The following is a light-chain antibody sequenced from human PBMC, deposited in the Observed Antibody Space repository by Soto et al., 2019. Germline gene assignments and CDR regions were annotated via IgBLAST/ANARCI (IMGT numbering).Light chain of an antibody. Sequence: EIVLTQSPATLSLSPGERATLSCRASQSVSSYLAWYQQKPGQAPRLLIYDASTRATGVPARFSGSGSGTDFTITSSSLQPEDFDVYYCQHNMNWPLTFGQGTQVDIK. J-gene: IGKJ5*01. V-gene: IGKV3-11*01. CDR2: DAS. CDR1: QSVSSY. CDR3: QHNMNWPLT.